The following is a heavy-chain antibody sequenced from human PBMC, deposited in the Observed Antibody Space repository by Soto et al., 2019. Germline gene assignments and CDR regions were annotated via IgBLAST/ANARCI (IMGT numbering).Heavy chain of an antibody. CDR1: GYTFTGYY. V-gene: IGHV1-2*02. CDR2: INPNSGDT. Sequence: ASVKVSCKASGYTFTGYYMHWVRQAPGQGLEWMGWINPNSGDTDYAQNFQGRVTMTRDTSISIAYMELSRLRSDDTAVYYCARISSNGMDVWGQGTMVTVSS. CDR3: ARISSNGMDV. J-gene: IGHJ6*02.